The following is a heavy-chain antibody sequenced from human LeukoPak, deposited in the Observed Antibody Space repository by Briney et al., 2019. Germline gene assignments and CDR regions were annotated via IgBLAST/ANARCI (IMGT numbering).Heavy chain of an antibody. J-gene: IGHJ6*03. D-gene: IGHD2-8*01. V-gene: IGHV3-48*03. Sequence: GGSLRLSCAASGFTFSSYEMNWVRQAPGKGLEWVSYISSSGSTIYYADSVKGRFTISRDNSKNTLYLQMNSLRAEDTAVYYCAKSVSSNIGAYYYYYMDVWGKGTTVTISS. CDR2: ISSSGSTI. CDR1: GFTFSSYE. CDR3: AKSVSSNIGAYYYYYMDV.